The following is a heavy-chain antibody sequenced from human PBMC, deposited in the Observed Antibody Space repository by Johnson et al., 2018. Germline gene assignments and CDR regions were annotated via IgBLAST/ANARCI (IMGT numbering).Heavy chain of an antibody. D-gene: IGHD6-25*01. CDR2: IYYRGGS. Sequence: QVQLQESGPGLVKPSETLSLTCTVSGGSINSYYWSWILQPPGKGLEWIGYIYYRGGSNYNPSLKSRVTISVDTSKNQFSLRLSSVTAADTALYYCAGGHPYDAFGIWGQGTMVTVSS. J-gene: IGHJ3*02. V-gene: IGHV4-59*01. CDR3: AGGHPYDAFGI. CDR1: GGSINSYY.